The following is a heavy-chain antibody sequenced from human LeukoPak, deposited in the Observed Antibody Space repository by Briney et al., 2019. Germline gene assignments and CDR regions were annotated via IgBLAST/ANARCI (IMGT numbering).Heavy chain of an antibody. CDR1: GFTFSSYS. CDR3: ARDLTTSSTAYFHH. CDR2: ISSSSRYI. Sequence: GGSLRLSCTASGFTFSSYSMNWVRQAPGKGLEWVSSISSSSRYIYYADSVKGRFTISRDNGKNSLYLQMNSLRAEDTAVYYCARDLTTSSTAYFHHWGQGTLVTVSS. J-gene: IGHJ1*01. D-gene: IGHD6-6*01. V-gene: IGHV3-21*01.